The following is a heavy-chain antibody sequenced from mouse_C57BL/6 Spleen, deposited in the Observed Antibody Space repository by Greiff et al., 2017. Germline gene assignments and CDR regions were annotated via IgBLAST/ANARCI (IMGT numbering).Heavy chain of an antibody. CDR3: ARRGYGNPAWFAY. D-gene: IGHD2-1*01. Sequence: QVQLQQSGAELVKPGASVKISCKASGYAFSSYWMNWVKQRPGKGLEWIGQIYPGDGDTNYNGKFKCKATLTADKSSSTAYMQLSSLTSEDSAVYFCARRGYGNPAWFAYWGQGTLVTVSA. J-gene: IGHJ3*01. V-gene: IGHV1-80*01. CDR1: GYAFSSYW. CDR2: IYPGDGDT.